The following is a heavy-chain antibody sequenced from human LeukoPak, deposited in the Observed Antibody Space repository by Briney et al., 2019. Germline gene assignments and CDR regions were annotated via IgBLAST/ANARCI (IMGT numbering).Heavy chain of an antibody. D-gene: IGHD2-2*02. CDR3: ARVQPCSSTSRYTRGIGY. Sequence: ASVKVSCKASGYTFTGYYMHWVRQAPGQGLEWMGWINPNSGGTNYAQKFQGRVTMTRDTSISTAYMELSRLRSDDTAVYYCARVQPCSSTSRYTRGIGYWGQGTLVTVSS. CDR1: GYTFTGYY. V-gene: IGHV1-2*02. CDR2: INPNSGGT. J-gene: IGHJ4*02.